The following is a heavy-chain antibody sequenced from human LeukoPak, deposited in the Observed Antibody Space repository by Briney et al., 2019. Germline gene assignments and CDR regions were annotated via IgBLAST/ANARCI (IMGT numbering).Heavy chain of an antibody. CDR2: IYSGGST. V-gene: IGHV3-66*01. CDR1: GFTVSSNY. J-gene: IGHJ4*02. Sequence: PGGSLRPSCAASGFTVSSNYMSWVRQAPGKGLEWVSVIYSGGSTYYADSVKGRFTISRDNSKNTLYLQMNSLRAEDTAVYYCAVDPLGYYGSGSYYNVGYWGQGTLVTVSS. D-gene: IGHD3-10*01. CDR3: AVDPLGYYGSGSYYNVGY.